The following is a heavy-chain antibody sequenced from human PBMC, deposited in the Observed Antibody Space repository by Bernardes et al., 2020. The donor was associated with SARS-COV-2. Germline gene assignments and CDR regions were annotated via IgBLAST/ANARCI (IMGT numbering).Heavy chain of an antibody. CDR3: IMGILEWGDY. CDR2: STAYNSKS. J-gene: IGHJ4*02. CDR1: GFTFTSYG. D-gene: IGHD3-3*01. V-gene: IGHV1-18*01. Sequence: ASVKVSCKASGFTFTSYGITWVRQAPGQGLEWVGWSTAYNSKSTYAPKFQGRVTMATDTSTSTAYMELRSLTSDDTATYYCIMGILEWGDYWGQGTLVTVSS.